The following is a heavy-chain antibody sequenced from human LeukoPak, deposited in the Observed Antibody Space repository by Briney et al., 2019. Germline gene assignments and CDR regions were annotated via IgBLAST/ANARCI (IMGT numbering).Heavy chain of an antibody. CDR1: GGTFSSYA. Sequence: HRASVKVSCKASGGTFSSYAISWVRQAPGQGLEWMGGIIPIFGTANYAQKFQGRVTITTDESTSTAYMELSSLRSEDTAVYYCARATNPPSSGYYMGDFDYWGQGTLVTVSS. D-gene: IGHD3-22*01. V-gene: IGHV1-69*05. CDR2: IIPIFGTA. J-gene: IGHJ4*02. CDR3: ARATNPPSSGYYMGDFDY.